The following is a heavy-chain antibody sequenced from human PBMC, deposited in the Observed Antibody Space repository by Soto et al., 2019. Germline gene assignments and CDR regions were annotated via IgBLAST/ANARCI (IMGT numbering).Heavy chain of an antibody. CDR3: ARSGPYGSESYSFRYNRFDP. CDR1: GFTVSSSH. D-gene: IGHD3-10*01. V-gene: IGHV3-53*01. Sequence: GGSLRLSCTTSGFTVSSSHMTWVRQAPGKGLEWVSVIYSGGSSYYAVSVQGRFTISRDNSKNTVYLQMNSLRGEDTAMYYCARSGPYGSESYSFRYNRFDPWGQGTQVTVSS. CDR2: IYSGGSS. J-gene: IGHJ5*02.